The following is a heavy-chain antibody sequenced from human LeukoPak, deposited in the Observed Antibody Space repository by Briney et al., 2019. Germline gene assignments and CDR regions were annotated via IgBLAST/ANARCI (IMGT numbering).Heavy chain of an antibody. CDR1: GYTSTTYY. D-gene: IGHD2-2*01. CDR2: INPSGDRT. CDR3: VRAEEANCGSTSCLFY. Sequence: ASVKVSCKASGYTSTTYYMHWVRQAPGQGLEWMGIINPSGDRTWYAQKFQGRVTMTRDTSTRTVYMELSSLRSEDTAVYYCVRAEEANCGSTSCLFYWGQGTLVTVSS. V-gene: IGHV1-46*01. J-gene: IGHJ4*02.